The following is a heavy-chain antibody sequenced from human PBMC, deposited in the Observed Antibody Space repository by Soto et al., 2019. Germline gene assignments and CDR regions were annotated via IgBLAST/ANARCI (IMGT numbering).Heavy chain of an antibody. CDR3: ATSYDFWSGYYFGGDY. D-gene: IGHD3-3*01. Sequence: QMQLVQSGPEVKKPGTSVKVSCKASGFTFTSSAVQWVRQARGQRLEWIGWIVVGSGNTNYAQKFQERVTITRDMSTSTAYMELSSLRSEDTAVYYCATSYDFWSGYYFGGDYWGQGTLVTVSS. J-gene: IGHJ4*02. CDR2: IVVGSGNT. CDR1: GFTFTSSA. V-gene: IGHV1-58*01.